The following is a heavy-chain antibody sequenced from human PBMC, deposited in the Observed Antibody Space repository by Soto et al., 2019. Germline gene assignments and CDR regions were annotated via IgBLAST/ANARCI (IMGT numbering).Heavy chain of an antibody. CDR1: GGSFSGYY. J-gene: IGHJ6*02. V-gene: IGHV4-34*01. Sequence: QVQLQQWGAGLLKPSETLSLTCAVYGGSFSGYYWSWIRQPPGKGLEWIGEINHSGSTNYNPSLKSRVTISVDTSKNQFSLKLSSVTAGDTAVYYCARVSGIYYYGMDVWGQGTTVTVSS. D-gene: IGHD3-10*01. CDR2: INHSGST. CDR3: ARVSGIYYYGMDV.